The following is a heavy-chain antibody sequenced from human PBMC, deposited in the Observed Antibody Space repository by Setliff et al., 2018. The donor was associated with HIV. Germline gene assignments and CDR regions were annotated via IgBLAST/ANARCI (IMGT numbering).Heavy chain of an antibody. J-gene: IGHJ4*02. CDR3: ARSLGGIWKGYFDY. Sequence: PSETLSLTCAVYGGSFSGYYWSWIRQSPGKGLEWIGEINHSGGTNYSPSLKSRVTISVDTSKNQFSLKLSSVTAADTAVYYCARSLGGIWKGYFDYWGQGTLVTVSS. V-gene: IGHV4-34*01. D-gene: IGHD2-15*01. CDR1: GGSFSGYY. CDR2: INHSGGT.